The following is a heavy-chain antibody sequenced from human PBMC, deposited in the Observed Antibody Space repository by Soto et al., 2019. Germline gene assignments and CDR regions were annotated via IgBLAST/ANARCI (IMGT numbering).Heavy chain of an antibody. CDR2: IIPIFGTA. V-gene: IGHV1-69*06. D-gene: IGHD3-22*01. Sequence: SVKVSCKASGGTFSSYAISWVRQAPGQGLEWMGGIIPIFGTANYAQKFQGRVTITADKSTSTAYMELSSLRSEDTAVYYCARGYTDYYDSSGSSSPFDYWGQGTLVSVS. CDR1: GGTFSSYA. CDR3: ARGYTDYYDSSGSSSPFDY. J-gene: IGHJ4*02.